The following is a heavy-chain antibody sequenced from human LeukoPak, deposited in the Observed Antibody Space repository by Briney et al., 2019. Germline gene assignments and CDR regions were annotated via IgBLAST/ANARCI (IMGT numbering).Heavy chain of an antibody. CDR1: GGSISSYY. D-gene: IGHD6-6*01. Sequence: SETLSLTCTVPGGSISSYYWSWIRQPAGKGLEWIGRIYTSGSTNYNPSLKSRVTMSVDTSKNQFSLKLSSVTAADTAVYYCALSIAARGVSPHYFDYWGQGTLVTVSS. J-gene: IGHJ4*02. CDR3: ALSIAARGVSPHYFDY. CDR2: IYTSGST. V-gene: IGHV4-4*07.